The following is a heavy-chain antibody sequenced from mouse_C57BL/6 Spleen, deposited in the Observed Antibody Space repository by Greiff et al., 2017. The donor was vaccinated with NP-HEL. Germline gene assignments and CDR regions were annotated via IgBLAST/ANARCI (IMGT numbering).Heavy chain of an antibody. J-gene: IGHJ3*01. CDR1: GYTFTSYW. V-gene: IGHV1-61*01. CDR3: ARGAYDATWFAY. CDR2: IYPSDSET. Sequence: QVHVKQPGAELVRPGSSVKLSCKASGYTFTSYWMDWVKQRPGQGLEWIGNIYPSDSETHYNQKFKDKATLTVDKSSSTAYMQLSSLTSEDSAVYYCARGAYDATWFAYWGQGTLVTVSA. D-gene: IGHD2-12*01.